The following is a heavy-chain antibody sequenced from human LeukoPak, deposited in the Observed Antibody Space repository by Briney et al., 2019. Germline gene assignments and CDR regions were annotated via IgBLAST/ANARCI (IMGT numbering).Heavy chain of an antibody. Sequence: GGSLRLSCAASGFTFSDHYMSWIRQTPGKGLEWLSYISSSYIYYADSVKGRFTISRDNAKNSLYLQMNSLRAEDTAVYYCAREGTANWFDPWGQGTLVTVSS. D-gene: IGHD6-13*01. CDR3: AREGTANWFDP. V-gene: IGHV3-11*06. CDR2: ISSSYI. CDR1: GFTFSDHY. J-gene: IGHJ5*02.